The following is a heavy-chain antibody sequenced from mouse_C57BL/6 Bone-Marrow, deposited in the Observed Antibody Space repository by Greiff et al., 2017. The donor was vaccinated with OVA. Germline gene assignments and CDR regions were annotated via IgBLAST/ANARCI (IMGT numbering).Heavy chain of an antibody. CDR1: GFTFSSYG. Sequence: EVKLVESGGDLVKPGGSLKLSCAASGFTFSSYGMSWVRQTPDKRLAWVATLSSGGSYTYYPDSVKGRFTISRDNAKNTLYLQMSSLKSEDTAMYYCARKDYGSSYRDYWGQGTTLTVSS. J-gene: IGHJ2*01. D-gene: IGHD1-1*01. CDR3: ARKDYGSSYRDY. V-gene: IGHV5-6*01. CDR2: LSSGGSYT.